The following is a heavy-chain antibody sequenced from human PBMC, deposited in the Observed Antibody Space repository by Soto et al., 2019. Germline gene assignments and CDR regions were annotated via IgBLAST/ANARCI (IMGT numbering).Heavy chain of an antibody. CDR1: GYTFTNYD. CDR3: ARGRRDYYDSGDWVPLAY. Sequence: QVQLVQSGAEVKKPGASVKVSCKASGYTFTNYDINWVRQATGQGLEWMGWMNPDSGDTRYAQEFQGRVTMTRDTSISTAYMELSSLRSGDTAVYYCARGRRDYYDSGDWVPLAYWGQGTLVIVSS. D-gene: IGHD3-22*01. CDR2: MNPDSGDT. J-gene: IGHJ4*02. V-gene: IGHV1-8*01.